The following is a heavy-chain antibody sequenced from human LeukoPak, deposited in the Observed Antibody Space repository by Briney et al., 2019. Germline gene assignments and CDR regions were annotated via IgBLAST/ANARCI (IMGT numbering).Heavy chain of an antibody. CDR1: GYTFTGYY. CDR2: INPNSGGT. CDR3: ARASITMIVVPGSFGY. Sequence: ASVKVSCKASGYTFTGYYMHWVRQAPGQGLEWMGWINPNSGGTNYAQKFQGRVTMTRDTSISTAYMELSRLRSDDTAVYYCARASITMIVVPGSFGYWGQGTLVTVSS. J-gene: IGHJ4*02. V-gene: IGHV1-2*02. D-gene: IGHD3-22*01.